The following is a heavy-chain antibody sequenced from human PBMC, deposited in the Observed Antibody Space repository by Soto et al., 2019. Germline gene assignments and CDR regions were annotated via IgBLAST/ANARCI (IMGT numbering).Heavy chain of an antibody. J-gene: IGHJ3*02. CDR1: GYTFTGYY. Sequence: SSVKVSCKASGYTFTGYYMHWVRQAPGQGLEWMGWINPNSGGTNYAQKFQGWVTMTRDTSISTAYMELSRLRSDDTAVYYCARDQGDCNSTSCYRERSFDIWCQGTMVTVSS. CDR2: INPNSGGT. CDR3: ARDQGDCNSTSCYRERSFDI. V-gene: IGHV1-2*04. D-gene: IGHD2-2*02.